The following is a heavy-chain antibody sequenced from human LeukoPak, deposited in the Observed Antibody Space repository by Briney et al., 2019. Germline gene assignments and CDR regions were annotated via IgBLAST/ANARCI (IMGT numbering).Heavy chain of an antibody. CDR1: GFAFSDYY. Sequence: GGSLRLSCAASGFAFSDYYMSWVRQAPGKGLEWAANIKQDGSESHYVDSVKGRFTISRDNAKDSVSLQMNSLRAEDTAVYYCARDFGFERCWYGFDPWGQGTLVTVSS. J-gene: IGHJ5*02. CDR2: IKQDGSES. V-gene: IGHV3-7*01. CDR3: ARDFGFERCWYGFDP. D-gene: IGHD5-24*01.